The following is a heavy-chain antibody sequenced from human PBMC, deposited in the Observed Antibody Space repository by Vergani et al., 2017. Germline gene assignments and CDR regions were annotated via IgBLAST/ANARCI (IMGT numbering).Heavy chain of an antibody. D-gene: IGHD1-1*01. CDR2: IIPIFGTA. Sequence: QVQLVQSGAEVKKPGSSVKVSCKASGGTFSSYAISWVRQAPGQGLEWMGGIIPIFGTANYAQKFQGRVTITADESTSTAYMELSSLRSEDTAVYYCARGPGLDPKYYYYYMDVWGKGTTVTVSS. J-gene: IGHJ6*03. V-gene: IGHV1-69*01. CDR1: GGTFSSYA. CDR3: ARGPGLDPKYYYYYMDV.